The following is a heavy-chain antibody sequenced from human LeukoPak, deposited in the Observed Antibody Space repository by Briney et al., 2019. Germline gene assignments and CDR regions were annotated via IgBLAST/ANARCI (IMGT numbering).Heavy chain of an antibody. CDR1: GGSISSGSYY. Sequence: PSETLSLTCTVSGGSISSGSYYWSWIRQPPGKGLEWIGYIYYSGSTNYNPSLKSRVTISVDTSKNQFSLKLSSVTAADTAVYYCAGGRRDSGSYGSLVYYYYYYMDVWGKGTTVTVSS. J-gene: IGHJ6*03. V-gene: IGHV4-61*01. D-gene: IGHD3-10*01. CDR3: AGGRRDSGSYGSLVYYYYYYMDV. CDR2: IYYSGST.